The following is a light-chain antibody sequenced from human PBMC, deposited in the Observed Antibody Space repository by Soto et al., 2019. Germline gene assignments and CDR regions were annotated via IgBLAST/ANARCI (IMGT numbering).Light chain of an antibody. V-gene: IGKV3-15*01. Sequence: EIVMKQSTATLSVSPGERATLSCRASQSVSSNLAWYQQKPGQAPRLLIYGASTRATGIPARFSGSGSGTEFTLTISSLQSEDFAVYYCQQYNNWPGTFGQGTKVDI. CDR2: GAS. CDR3: QQYNNWPGT. CDR1: QSVSSN. J-gene: IGKJ1*01.